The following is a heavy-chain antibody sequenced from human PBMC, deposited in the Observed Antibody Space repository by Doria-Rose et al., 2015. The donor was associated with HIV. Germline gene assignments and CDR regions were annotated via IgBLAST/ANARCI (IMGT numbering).Heavy chain of an antibody. Sequence: GPGLVKPAETLSLTCTVSGGSISSYYWNWIRQPPGKGLEWIGYIYSSGSTHCNSSLKSRVTISIDTSKNQFSLKLSSVTAADTAVYYCARFRPSRGIYYSLDVWGKGTTVTVSS. D-gene: IGHD3-10*01. J-gene: IGHJ6*03. CDR3: ARFRPSRGIYYSLDV. CDR1: GGSISSYY. CDR2: IYSSGST. V-gene: IGHV4-4*09.